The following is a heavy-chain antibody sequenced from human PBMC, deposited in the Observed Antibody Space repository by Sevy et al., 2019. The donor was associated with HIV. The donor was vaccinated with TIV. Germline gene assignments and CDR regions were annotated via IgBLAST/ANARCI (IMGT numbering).Heavy chain of an antibody. CDR2: FYYSGST. Sequence: SETLSLTCAVSGGSISSSSYYWGWIRQPPGKGLEWIGSFYYSGSTYYNPSLKSRVTISVDPSKNQFSLKLRSVTAADTAVYYCARLGNAKYYYVSSGYFQIDYWGQGTLVTVSS. CDR3: ARLGNAKYYYVSSGYFQIDY. J-gene: IGHJ4*02. V-gene: IGHV4-39*01. CDR1: GGSISSSSYY. D-gene: IGHD3-22*01.